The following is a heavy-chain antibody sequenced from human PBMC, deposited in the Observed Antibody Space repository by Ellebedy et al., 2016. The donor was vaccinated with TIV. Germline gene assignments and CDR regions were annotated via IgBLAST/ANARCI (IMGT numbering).Heavy chain of an antibody. V-gene: IGHV1-69*13. J-gene: IGHJ4*02. CDR3: ASWVYEVDD. CDR1: GGTFSNFA. CDR2: IIPRFGSA. Sequence: AASVKVSCKTSGGTFSNFAIIWVRQAPGQGLEWMGGIIPRFGSANHAQRFQGRVTITADESTSTAYMELNSLRSEDTAVYYCASWVYEVDDWGQGTLVTVSS. D-gene: IGHD3-16*01.